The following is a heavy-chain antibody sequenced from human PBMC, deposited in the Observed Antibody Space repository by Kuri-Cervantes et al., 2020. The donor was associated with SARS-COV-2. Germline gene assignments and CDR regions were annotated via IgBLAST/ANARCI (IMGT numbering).Heavy chain of an antibody. V-gene: IGHV3-74*01. CDR2: INSDGSST. CDR1: GFTFSSYW. CDR3: ARDFGSSWYGAARYDYGMDV. Sequence: GESLKIFCAASGFTFSSYWMHWVRQAPGKGLVWVSRINSDGSSTSYADSVTGRFTISRDNAKNTLYLQMNILRAEDTAVYYCARDFGSSWYGAARYDYGMDVWGQGTTVTVSS. J-gene: IGHJ6*02. D-gene: IGHD6-13*01.